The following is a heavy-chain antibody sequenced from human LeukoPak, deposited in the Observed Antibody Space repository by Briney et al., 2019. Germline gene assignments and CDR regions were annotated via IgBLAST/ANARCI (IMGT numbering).Heavy chain of an antibody. CDR2: ISYHGRKK. J-gene: IGHJ6*02. V-gene: IGHV3-30*04. CDR3: ARVAPLSVTHYYYYAMDV. Sequence: GGSLRLSCAASGFTFGTYAMHWVRQAPGKGLEWVAMISYHGRKKLYADSVKGRFSISRDNAENTLFLQMNSLRHDDTAVYYCARVAPLSVTHYYYYAMDVWGPGTPVSVSS. CDR1: GFTFGTYA. D-gene: IGHD4-17*01.